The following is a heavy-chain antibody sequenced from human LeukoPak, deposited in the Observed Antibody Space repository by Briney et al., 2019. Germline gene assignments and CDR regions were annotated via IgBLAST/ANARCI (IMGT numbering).Heavy chain of an antibody. CDR3: ARLRATEKNWFDP. CDR1: GYTFTSYD. J-gene: IGHJ5*02. Sequence: ASVKVSCKASGYTFTSYDINWVRQATGQGLEWMGWMNPNSGNTGYAQKFQGRVTITRNTSISTAYMGLSSLRSEDTAVYYCARLRATEKNWFDPWGQGTLVTVSS. D-gene: IGHD5-24*01. V-gene: IGHV1-8*03. CDR2: MNPNSGNT.